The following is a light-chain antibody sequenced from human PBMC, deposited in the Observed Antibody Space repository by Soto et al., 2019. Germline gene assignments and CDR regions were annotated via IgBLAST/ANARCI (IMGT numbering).Light chain of an antibody. CDR3: AAWDDSLSVV. V-gene: IGLV1-47*01. Sequence: QSVLTQPPSASGTPGQRVTISCSGSSSNIGSNYVYWYQQLPGTAPKLLIYRNNQRPSGVPDRFSGSKSGTSASLVISGLRSKDEADYYCAAWDDSLSVVFGGGTKLTVL. J-gene: IGLJ2*01. CDR2: RNN. CDR1: SSNIGSNY.